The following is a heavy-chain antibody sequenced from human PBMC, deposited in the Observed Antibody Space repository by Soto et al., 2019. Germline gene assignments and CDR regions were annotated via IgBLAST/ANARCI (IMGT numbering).Heavy chain of an antibody. CDR1: GGSFSSGDYY. J-gene: IGHJ4*02. D-gene: IGHD3-22*01. CDR2: IHYNAIT. CDR3: ASTYYYDRNGYSIFDY. Sequence: SETLSLTCTVSGGSFSSGDYYWSWIRQPPGKGLEWIAYIHYNAITHYNPSLRSRVTISVDTSKNQFSLRLSSVTAADTAVYYCASTYYYDRNGYSIFDYWGQGTPVTVSS. V-gene: IGHV4-30-4*01.